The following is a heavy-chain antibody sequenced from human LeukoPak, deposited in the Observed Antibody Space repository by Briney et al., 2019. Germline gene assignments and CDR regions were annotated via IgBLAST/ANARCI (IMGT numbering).Heavy chain of an antibody. CDR3: ARRRYSGSYYRGYYYYGMDV. CDR2: INHSGST. J-gene: IGHJ6*02. Sequence: PSETLSLTCAVYGGSFSGYYWSWIRQPPGKGLEWIGEINHSGSTNYNPSLKSRVTISVDTSKNQFSLKLSSVTAADTAVYYCARRRYSGSYYRGYYYYGMDVWGQGTTVTVSS. CDR1: GGSFSGYY. D-gene: IGHD1-26*01. V-gene: IGHV4-34*01.